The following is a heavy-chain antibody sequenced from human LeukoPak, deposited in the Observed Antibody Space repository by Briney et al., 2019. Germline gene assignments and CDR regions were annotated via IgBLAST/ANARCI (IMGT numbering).Heavy chain of an antibody. J-gene: IGHJ4*02. CDR2: INAGNGNT. CDR1: GYTFTIHA. D-gene: IGHD2-15*01. V-gene: IGHV1-3*01. Sequence: ASVKVSYKASGYTFTIHAIHWVRQAPGQRLEWMGWINAGNGNTKYSQKFQGRVTIIRDTFASTAYMELSSLRSEDTAVYYCARRDIAPALDFWGQGTLVTVSS. CDR3: ARRDIAPALDF.